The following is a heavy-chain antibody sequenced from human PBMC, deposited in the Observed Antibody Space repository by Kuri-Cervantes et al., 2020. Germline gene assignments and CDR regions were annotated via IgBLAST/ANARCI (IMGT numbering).Heavy chain of an antibody. CDR3: ARLLRLQFGTELYYFDY. Sequence: GGSLRLSCAASGFTFSSYSMNWVRQAPGEGLEWVSSISSSSSYIYYADSVKGRFTISRDNAKNSLYLQMNSLRAEDTAVYYCARLLRLQFGTELYYFDYWGQGTLVTVSS. V-gene: IGHV3-21*01. CDR2: ISSSSSYI. D-gene: IGHD5-12*01. CDR1: GFTFSSYS. J-gene: IGHJ4*02.